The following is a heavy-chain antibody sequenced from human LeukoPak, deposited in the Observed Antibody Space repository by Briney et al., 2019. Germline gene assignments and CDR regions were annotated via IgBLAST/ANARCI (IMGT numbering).Heavy chain of an antibody. V-gene: IGHV4-59*08. J-gene: IGHJ4*02. CDR2: IYYSGST. CDR1: GGSISSYY. D-gene: IGHD3-10*01. Sequence: SETLSLTCTVSGGSISSYYWGWIRQPPGKGLGWIGYIYYSGSTNYNPSLKSRVTISVDTSKNQFSLKLSSVTAADTAVYYCASYRGVGSIYYFDYWGQGTLVTVSS. CDR3: ASYRGVGSIYYFDY.